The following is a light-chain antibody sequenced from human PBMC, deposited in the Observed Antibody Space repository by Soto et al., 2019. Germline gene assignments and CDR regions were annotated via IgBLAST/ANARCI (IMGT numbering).Light chain of an antibody. CDR2: GAS. Sequence: EIVLTQSPGTLSLSPGEGATLSCRASQSVSSSYLAWYQQKPGQAPRLLIYGASSRATGIPDRFSGSGSGTDFTLSISRLEPEDFAVYYCQQFGDSPPAFTFGQGTKLEI. J-gene: IGKJ2*01. CDR3: QQFGDSPPAFT. V-gene: IGKV3-20*01. CDR1: QSVSSSY.